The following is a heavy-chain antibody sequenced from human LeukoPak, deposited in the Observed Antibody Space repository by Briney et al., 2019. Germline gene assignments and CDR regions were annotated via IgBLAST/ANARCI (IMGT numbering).Heavy chain of an antibody. J-gene: IGHJ4*02. Sequence: SETLSLTCTVSGGSISSYYWSWIRQPPGKGLEWIGYIYYSGSINYNRSLKSRVTISVDTSKNQFSLKLSSVTAADTAVYYCASLTTGTTSSYYFDYWGQGTLVTVSS. D-gene: IGHD1-1*01. CDR1: GGSISSYY. CDR2: IYYSGSI. CDR3: ASLTTGTTSSYYFDY. V-gene: IGHV4-59*01.